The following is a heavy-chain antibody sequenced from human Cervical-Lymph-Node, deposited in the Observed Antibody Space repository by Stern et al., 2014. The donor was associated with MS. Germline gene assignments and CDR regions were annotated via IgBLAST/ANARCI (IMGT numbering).Heavy chain of an antibody. D-gene: IGHD6-19*01. V-gene: IGHV4-4*02. J-gene: IGHJ4*02. Sequence: QVQLQESGPGLVKPSGTLSLTCVVSGDSVTSGNWWGWVRQPPGQGLEWIGEIFHTGSTNYNPSLRSRVTFSVDKSSNQFALELRSVTAADTAVYYCARGEGRLAVAGXXDYWGQGTLVTVSS. CDR3: ARGEGRLAVAGXXDY. CDR1: GDSVTSGNW. CDR2: IFHTGST.